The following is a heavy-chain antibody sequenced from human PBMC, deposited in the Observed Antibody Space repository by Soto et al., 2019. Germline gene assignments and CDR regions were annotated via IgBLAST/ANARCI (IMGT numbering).Heavy chain of an antibody. CDR3: AKAGAIVQWLYGSNFDY. Sequence: EVQLLESGGGLVQPGGSLRLSCAASGFTFSSYAMSWVRQAPGKGLEWVSTISGSGGSTYYADSVKGRFTISRDNSKNTLYLQMNSLRAEDTAVYYCAKAGAIVQWLYGSNFDYWGQGTLVTVSS. J-gene: IGHJ4*02. V-gene: IGHV3-23*01. CDR1: GFTFSSYA. D-gene: IGHD6-19*01. CDR2: ISGSGGST.